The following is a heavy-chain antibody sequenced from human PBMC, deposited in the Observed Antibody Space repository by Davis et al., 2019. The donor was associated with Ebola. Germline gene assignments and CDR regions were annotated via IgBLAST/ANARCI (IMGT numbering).Heavy chain of an antibody. CDR1: GFVFRNYV. D-gene: IGHD4-23*01. J-gene: IGHJ4*02. Sequence: GESLKISCAASGFVFRNYVMSWVRQAPGEGLEWVASIDSTSTYIYHADSVRGRFSVYRDNAKNSLYLQMNSLRSDDTAVYFCASGHGGMGYWGQGTLVTVSS. CDR2: IDSTSTYI. V-gene: IGHV3-21*01. CDR3: ASGHGGMGY.